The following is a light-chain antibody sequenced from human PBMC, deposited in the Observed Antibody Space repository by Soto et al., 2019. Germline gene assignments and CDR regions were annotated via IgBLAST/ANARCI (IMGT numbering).Light chain of an antibody. Sequence: QSALTQPASVSGSPGQSITISCTGTSIEFGPYNYVSWYQQHPGEAPKLIIYDVSNRPSGVSNRFSGSKSGNTASLTISGLQAEDEADYYCSSYTSSPLIGGGTKLTVL. CDR2: DVS. CDR3: SSYTSSPL. CDR1: SIEFGPYNY. V-gene: IGLV2-14*01. J-gene: IGLJ2*01.